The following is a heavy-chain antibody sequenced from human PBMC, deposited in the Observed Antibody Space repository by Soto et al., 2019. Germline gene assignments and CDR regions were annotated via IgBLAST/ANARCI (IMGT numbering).Heavy chain of an antibody. CDR3: TRSITGYSYADT. CDR2: INSDGSST. Sequence: EAQLMESGGGLVQPGGSLRLSCAASGFTFTSYWMHWVRQAPGKGLVWVSRINSDGSSTVYVDSVKGRFTISRDNAKNTLYLQMNSLRAEDTAVYYCTRSITGYSYADTWGQGTLVTVSS. J-gene: IGHJ5*02. V-gene: IGHV3-74*01. CDR1: GFTFTSYW. D-gene: IGHD5-18*01.